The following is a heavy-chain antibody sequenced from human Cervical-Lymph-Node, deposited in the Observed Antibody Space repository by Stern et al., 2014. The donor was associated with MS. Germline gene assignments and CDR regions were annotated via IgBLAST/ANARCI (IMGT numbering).Heavy chain of an antibody. D-gene: IGHD3-10*01. CDR2: IIPMFGTS. CDR1: GGTFSSYA. CDR3: ASSVGELTPEAV. V-gene: IGHV1-69*01. J-gene: IGHJ6*02. Sequence: QVQLVQSGAGVKKPGSSVRVSCKASGGTFSSYAISWVRQAPGQGLEWMGGIIPMFGTSNYAQKFQGRVTITADDSTTTAYMEVSSLRSEDTAVYYCASSVGELTPEAVWGQGTTVTVFS.